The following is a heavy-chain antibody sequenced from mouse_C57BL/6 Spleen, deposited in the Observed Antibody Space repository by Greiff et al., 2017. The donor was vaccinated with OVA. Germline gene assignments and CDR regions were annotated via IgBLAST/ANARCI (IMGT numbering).Heavy chain of an antibody. Sequence: QVQLKQSGPELVKPGASVKISCKASGYAFSSSWMNWVKQRPGKGLEWIGRIYPGDGDTNYNGKFKGKATLTADKSSSTAYMQLSSLTSEDSAVYFCARSSTMVTGAYWGQGTLVTVSA. D-gene: IGHD2-2*01. CDR2: IYPGDGDT. V-gene: IGHV1-82*01. CDR3: ARSSTMVTGAY. J-gene: IGHJ3*01. CDR1: GYAFSSSW.